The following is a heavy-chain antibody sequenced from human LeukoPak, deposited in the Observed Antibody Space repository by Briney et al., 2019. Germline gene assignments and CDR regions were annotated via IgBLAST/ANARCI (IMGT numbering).Heavy chain of an antibody. CDR2: ISGSGGST. Sequence: GGTLRLSCVASGFIFSSYGMSWVRQAPGKGLEWVSAISGSGGSTYYADSVKGRFTISRDNSKNTLYLQMNSLRAEDTAVYYCAKGSTVTNYYYYYMDVWGKGTTVTISS. CDR1: GFIFSSYG. V-gene: IGHV3-23*01. CDR3: AKGSTVTNYYYYYMDV. D-gene: IGHD4-17*01. J-gene: IGHJ6*03.